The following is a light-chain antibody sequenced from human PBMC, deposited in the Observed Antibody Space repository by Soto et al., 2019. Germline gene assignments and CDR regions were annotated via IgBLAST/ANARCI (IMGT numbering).Light chain of an antibody. CDR2: EAS. CDR3: QQYSSYSPYT. J-gene: IGKJ2*01. CDR1: QTVYTW. V-gene: IGKV1-5*03. Sequence: DIKMTQYPSTLSASVGDRVTITCRASQTVYTWLAWYQQKPGTAPKLLIYEASPLHSGVPSRFTGSGSGTEFTLVISRLQPDDFATYYCQQYSSYSPYTFGQGTKV.